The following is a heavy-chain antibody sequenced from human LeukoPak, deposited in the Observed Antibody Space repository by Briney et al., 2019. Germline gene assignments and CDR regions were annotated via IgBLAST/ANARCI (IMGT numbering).Heavy chain of an antibody. CDR1: GFTVSSNY. V-gene: IGHV3-66*02. CDR2: IYSGGST. Sequence: GGSLRLSCPASGFTVSSNYMSWVRQAPGKGLEWVSVIYSGGSTYYADSVKGRFTISRDNSKNTLYLQMNSLRAEDTAVYYCARVTVTGAHFDYWGQGTLVTVSS. J-gene: IGHJ4*02. CDR3: ARVTVTGAHFDY. D-gene: IGHD1-20*01.